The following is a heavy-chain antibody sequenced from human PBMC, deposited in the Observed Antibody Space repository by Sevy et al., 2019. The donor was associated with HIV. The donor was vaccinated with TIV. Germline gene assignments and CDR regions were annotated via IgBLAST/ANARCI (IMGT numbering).Heavy chain of an antibody. CDR1: GYTFTSYG. CDR3: ARLSSSWYNYYYYGMDV. CDR2: ISAYNGNT. Sequence: ASVKVSCKASGYTFTSYGISWVRQAPGQGLEWMGWISAYNGNTNYAQKLQGRVTMTTDTSTSTAYMELRSLRSDDTAVYYCARLSSSWYNYYYYGMDVWGQGTTVTVSS. D-gene: IGHD6-13*01. V-gene: IGHV1-18*01. J-gene: IGHJ6*02.